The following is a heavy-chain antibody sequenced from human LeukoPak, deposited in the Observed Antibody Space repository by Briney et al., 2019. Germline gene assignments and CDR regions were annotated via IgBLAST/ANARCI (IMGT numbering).Heavy chain of an antibody. J-gene: IGHJ2*01. Sequence: RVASVKVSCMASVYTFSSYVSNWVRPATGQGLGWMGWMNHNRGNTGYTQEFQGRVTMTRHTYIRTAYMELSSMRSEDTAVYYCARVAPLKDYDFWNGGPHWYFDHWGRGTLGTVSS. CDR2: MNHNRGNT. V-gene: IGHV1-8*01. CDR3: ARVAPLKDYDFWNGGPHWYFDH. CDR1: VYTFSSYV. D-gene: IGHD3-3*01.